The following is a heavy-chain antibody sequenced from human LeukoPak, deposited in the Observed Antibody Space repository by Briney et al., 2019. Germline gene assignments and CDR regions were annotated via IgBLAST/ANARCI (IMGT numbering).Heavy chain of an antibody. J-gene: IGHJ4*02. CDR2: IIPIFGTA. D-gene: IGHD5-24*01. CDR1: GGTFSSYA. Sequence: GASVKVSCKASGGTFSSYAISWVRQAPGQGLEWMGGIIPIFGTANYAQKFQGRVTITADESTSTAYMELSSLRSDDTAVYYCARDGPDPSGYNSFDYWGQGTLVTVSS. V-gene: IGHV1-69*01. CDR3: ARDGPDPSGYNSFDY.